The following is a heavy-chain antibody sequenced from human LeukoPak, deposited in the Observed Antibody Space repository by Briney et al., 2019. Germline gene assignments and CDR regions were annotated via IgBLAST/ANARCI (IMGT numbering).Heavy chain of an antibody. CDR2: INPNTGGT. Sequence: ASVKVSCKASGYTFTSYAMNWVRQAPGQGLEWMGWINPNTGGTNYAQKFQGRVTMTRDMSTSTVYMELSSLRSEDTAVYYCARTSYSTTRYMDVWGKGTTVTVSS. CDR1: GYTFTSYA. CDR3: ARTSYSTTRYMDV. J-gene: IGHJ6*03. V-gene: IGHV1-2*02. D-gene: IGHD2/OR15-2a*01.